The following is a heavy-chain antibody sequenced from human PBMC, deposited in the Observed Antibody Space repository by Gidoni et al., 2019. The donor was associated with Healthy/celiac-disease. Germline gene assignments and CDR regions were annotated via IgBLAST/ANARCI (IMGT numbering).Heavy chain of an antibody. Sequence: EVQLVESGGGLVKPGGSLRLSCAASGFPFRNSWMRWVRQAPGKGLEWVGRIKSKTDGGTTDYAAPVKGRFTISRDDSKNTLYLQMNSLKTEDTAVYYCTTDKYGSGSYLGYYYYGMDVWGQGTTVTVSS. CDR3: TTDKYGSGSYLGYYYYGMDV. CDR2: IKSKTDGGTT. J-gene: IGHJ6*02. V-gene: IGHV3-15*01. D-gene: IGHD3-10*01. CDR1: GFPFRNSW.